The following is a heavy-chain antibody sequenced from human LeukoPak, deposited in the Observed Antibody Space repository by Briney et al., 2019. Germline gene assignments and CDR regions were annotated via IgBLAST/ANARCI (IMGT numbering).Heavy chain of an antibody. V-gene: IGHV4-34*01. CDR1: GGSFSGYY. J-gene: IGHJ4*02. CDR3: AGASFYYGSGSYSEHKDY. CDR2: INHSGST. Sequence: SETLSLTCAVYGGSFSGYYWSWIRQPPGKGLEWIGEINHSGSTNYNPSLKSRVTISVDTSKNQFSLKLSPVTAADTAVYYCAGASFYYGSGSYSEHKDYWGQGTLVTVSS. D-gene: IGHD3-10*01.